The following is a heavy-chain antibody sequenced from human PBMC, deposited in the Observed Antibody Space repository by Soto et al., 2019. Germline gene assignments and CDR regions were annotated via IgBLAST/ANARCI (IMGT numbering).Heavy chain of an antibody. Sequence: GESLKISCKGSGYSFTSYWISWVRQMPGKGLEWMGRIDPSDSYTNYSPSFQGHVTISADKSISTAYLQWSSLKASDTAMYYCARHPPMITFGGVIVMNAFDIWGQGTMVTVS. D-gene: IGHD3-16*02. J-gene: IGHJ3*02. CDR1: GYSFTSYW. CDR3: ARHPPMITFGGVIVMNAFDI. V-gene: IGHV5-10-1*01. CDR2: IDPSDSYT.